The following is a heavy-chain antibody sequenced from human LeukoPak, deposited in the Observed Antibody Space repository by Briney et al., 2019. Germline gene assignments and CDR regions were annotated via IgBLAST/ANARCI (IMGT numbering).Heavy chain of an antibody. D-gene: IGHD1-26*01. CDR1: GFTFSSYS. CDR3: AKRGPSNWELLGRAFDI. Sequence: GGSLRLSCAASGFTFSSYSMNWVRQAPGKGLEWVSYISSSSSTTYDADSVRGRFTISRDNFKNTLYLQMNSLRAEDTAVYYCAKRGPSNWELLGRAFDIWGQGTMVTVSS. J-gene: IGHJ3*02. CDR2: ISSSSSTT. V-gene: IGHV3-48*01.